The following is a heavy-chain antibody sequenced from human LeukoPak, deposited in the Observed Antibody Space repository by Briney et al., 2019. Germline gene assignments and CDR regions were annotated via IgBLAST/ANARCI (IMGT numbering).Heavy chain of an antibody. CDR1: GFTFSSYW. J-gene: IGHJ6*03. CDR3: ARWGGEQQLVTTGWYYYYMDV. V-gene: IGHV3-7*01. D-gene: IGHD6-13*01. Sequence: SGGSLRLSCAASGFTFSSYWMSWVRQAPGKGLEGVANIKQDGSEKYYVDSVKGRFNISRDNAKNSLYLQMNSLRAEDTAVYYCARWGGEQQLVTTGWYYYYMDVWGKGTTVTISS. CDR2: IKQDGSEK.